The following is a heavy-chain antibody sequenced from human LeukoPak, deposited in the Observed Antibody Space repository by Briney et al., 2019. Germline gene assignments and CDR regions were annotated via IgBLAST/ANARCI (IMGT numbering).Heavy chain of an antibody. D-gene: IGHD6-19*01. CDR2: IKQDGSEK. Sequence: GGSLRLSCAASGFTVSSNYMSWVRQAPGKGLEWVANIKQDGSEKYYVDSVKGRFTISRDNAKNSLYLQMNSLRAEDTAVYYCARAFIAVAGFDYWGQGTLVTVSS. J-gene: IGHJ4*02. V-gene: IGHV3-7*03. CDR1: GFTVSSNY. CDR3: ARAFIAVAGFDY.